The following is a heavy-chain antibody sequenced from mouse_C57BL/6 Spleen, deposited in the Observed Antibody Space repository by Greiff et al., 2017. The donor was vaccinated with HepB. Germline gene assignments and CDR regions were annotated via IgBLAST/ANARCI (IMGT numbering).Heavy chain of an antibody. D-gene: IGHD2-5*01. V-gene: IGHV5-9*01. Sequence: EVKLMESGGGLVKPGGSLKLSCAASGFTFSSYTMSWVRQTPEKRLEWVATISGGGGNTYYPDSVKGRFTISRDNAKNTLYLQMSSLRSEDTALYYCASLYYSNPFAYWGQGTLVTVSA. CDR3: ASLYYSNPFAY. J-gene: IGHJ3*01. CDR1: GFTFSSYT. CDR2: ISGGGGNT.